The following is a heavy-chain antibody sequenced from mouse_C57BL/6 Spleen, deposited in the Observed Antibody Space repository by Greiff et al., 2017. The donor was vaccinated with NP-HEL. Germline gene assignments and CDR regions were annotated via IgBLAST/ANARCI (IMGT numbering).Heavy chain of an antibody. J-gene: IGHJ4*01. D-gene: IGHD2-5*01. V-gene: IGHV5-17*01. CDR2: ISSGSSTI. CDR1: GFTFSDYG. Sequence: VQLKESGGGLVKPGGSLKLSCAASGFTFSDYGMHWVRQAPEKGLEWVAYISSGSSTIYYADTVKGRFTISRDNAKNTLFLQMTSLRSEDTAMYYCARRSYYSNYDAMDYWGQGTSVTVSS. CDR3: ARRSYYSNYDAMDY.